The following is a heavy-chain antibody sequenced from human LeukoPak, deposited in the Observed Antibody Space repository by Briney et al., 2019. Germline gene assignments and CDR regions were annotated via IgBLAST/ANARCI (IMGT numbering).Heavy chain of an antibody. CDR3: ARVADYYDSSGYYDY. CDR2: IYTSGST. CDR1: GYSISSAYY. V-gene: IGHV4-61*02. Sequence: SETLSLTCSVSGYSISSAYYWGWIRPPAGKGLEWIGRIYTSGSTNYNPSLKSRVTISVDTSKNHFSLKLSSVTAADTAVYYCARVADYYDSSGYYDYWGQGTLVTVSS. J-gene: IGHJ4*02. D-gene: IGHD3-22*01.